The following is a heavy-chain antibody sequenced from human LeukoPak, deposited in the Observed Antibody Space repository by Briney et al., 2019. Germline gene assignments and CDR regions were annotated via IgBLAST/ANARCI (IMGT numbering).Heavy chain of an antibody. D-gene: IGHD6-13*01. Sequence: PGGSLRLSCAASVFTFSTYAMSCVRHAPGEGLEWVSVISNSGGSTYYADSVKGRFTTSRDNSKNTLYLQMNSLRAEDTALYYCATTYTSSWYNYWGQGTPVTVSS. CDR2: ISNSGGST. V-gene: IGHV3-23*01. J-gene: IGHJ4*02. CDR3: ATTYTSSWYNY. CDR1: VFTFSTYA.